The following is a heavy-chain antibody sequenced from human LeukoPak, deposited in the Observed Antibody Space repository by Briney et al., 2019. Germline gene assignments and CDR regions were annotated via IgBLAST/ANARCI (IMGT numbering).Heavy chain of an antibody. CDR3: ARHLVGWFDP. CDR2: IYYSGST. D-gene: IGHD2-15*01. Sequence: PSETLSLTCTVSGGSISSYYWSWIRQPPGKGLEWIGYIYYSGSTNYNPSLKSRVTISVDTSKNQFSLKLSSVTAADTAAYYCARHLVGWFDPWGQGTLVTVSS. V-gene: IGHV4-59*08. CDR1: GGSISSYY. J-gene: IGHJ5*02.